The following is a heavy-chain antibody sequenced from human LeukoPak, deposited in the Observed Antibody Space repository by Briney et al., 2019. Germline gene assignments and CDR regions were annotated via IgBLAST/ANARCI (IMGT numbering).Heavy chain of an antibody. CDR1: GFTFSSYA. V-gene: IGHV3-7*01. CDR2: IRVDGSTE. D-gene: IGHD1-26*01. CDR3: ATYSGPDKWDASDM. Sequence: PGGSLRLSCAASGFTFSSYAMTRVRQAPGKGLEWVATIRVDGSTEYPVDSMKGRFTISRDNAKNSLHLQMNSLRAEDTAVYYCATYSGPDKWDASDMWGQGTLVTVSS. J-gene: IGHJ3*02.